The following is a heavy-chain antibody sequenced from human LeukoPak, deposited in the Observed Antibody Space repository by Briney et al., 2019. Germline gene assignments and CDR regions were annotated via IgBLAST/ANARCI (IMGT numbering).Heavy chain of an antibody. V-gene: IGHV1-69*13. CDR2: IIPIFGTA. CDR3: ASPHDTAMAFDY. Sequence: GASVKVSCKASGYTFTGYYMHWVRQAPGQGLEWMGGIIPIFGTANYAQKFQGRVTITADESTSTAYMELSSLRSEDTAVYYCASPHDTAMAFDYWGQGTLVTVSS. J-gene: IGHJ4*02. CDR1: GYTFTGYY. D-gene: IGHD5-18*01.